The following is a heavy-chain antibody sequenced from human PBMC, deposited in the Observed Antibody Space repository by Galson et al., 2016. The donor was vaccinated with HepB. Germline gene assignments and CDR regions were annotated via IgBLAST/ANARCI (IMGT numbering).Heavy chain of an antibody. D-gene: IGHD3-9*01. Sequence: SVKVSCKASGYPFTSYGISWLRQAPGQGLEWMGWTSPYNGDTKYAQKLQDRVTMTTDTSTSTAYMELRSLRADDTAMYYCARYYDILTGYWDQGQNFDYWGQGTLVTVSS. J-gene: IGHJ4*02. CDR1: GYPFTSYG. CDR2: TSPYNGDT. V-gene: IGHV1-18*01. CDR3: ARYYDILTGYWDQGQNFDY.